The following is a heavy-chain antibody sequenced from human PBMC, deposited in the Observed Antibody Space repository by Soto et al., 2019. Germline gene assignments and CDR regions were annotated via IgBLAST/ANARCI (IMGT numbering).Heavy chain of an antibody. J-gene: IGHJ6*02. CDR2: INAGNGNT. CDR1: GYTFTSYA. D-gene: IGHD1-7*01. Sequence: ASVKVSCKASGYTFTSYAMHWVRQPPGQRVEWMGWINAGNGNTKYSQKFQGRVTITRDTSASTAYMELSSLRSEDTAVYYCAREFDLVRLELGDYYYYGMDVWGQGTTVTVSS. V-gene: IGHV1-3*01. CDR3: AREFDLVRLELGDYYYYGMDV.